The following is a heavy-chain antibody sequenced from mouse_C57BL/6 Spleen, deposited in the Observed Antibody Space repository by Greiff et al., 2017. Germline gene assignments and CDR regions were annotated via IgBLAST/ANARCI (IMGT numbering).Heavy chain of an antibody. CDR3: ARNLIDYLAWFAY. CDR1: GFSLTSYG. J-gene: IGHJ3*01. V-gene: IGHV2-2*01. Sequence: QVQLKESGPGLVQPSQSLSITCTVSGFSLTSYGVHWVRQSPGKGLEWLGVIWSGGSTDYNAAFISRLSISKDNSKSQVFFKMNSLQADDTAIYYCARNLIDYLAWFAYWGQGTLVTVSA. CDR2: IWSGGST. D-gene: IGHD2-4*01.